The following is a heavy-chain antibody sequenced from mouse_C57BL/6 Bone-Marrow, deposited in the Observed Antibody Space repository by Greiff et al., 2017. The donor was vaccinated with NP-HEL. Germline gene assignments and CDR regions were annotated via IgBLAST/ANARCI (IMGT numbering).Heavy chain of an antibody. V-gene: IGHV14-4*01. CDR2: IDPENGDT. CDR3: TRYDYDRFAY. J-gene: IGHJ3*01. D-gene: IGHD2-4*01. Sequence: VQLQQSGAALLRPGASVKLSCTASGFNIKDDYMHWVQQRPEQGLEWIGWIDPENGDTEYASKFQGKATITADTSSNTAYLQLSSLTSEDTAVYYCTRYDYDRFAYWGQGTLVTVSA. CDR1: GFNIKDDY.